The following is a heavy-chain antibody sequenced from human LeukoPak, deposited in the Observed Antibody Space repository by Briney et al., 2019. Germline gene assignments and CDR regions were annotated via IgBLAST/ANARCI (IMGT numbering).Heavy chain of an antibody. D-gene: IGHD3-22*01. CDR2: IYYSRST. Sequence: SETLSLICTVSGGCISSYYWSWIRQPPGEGLVWIGYIYYSRSTNYNPSLKSRVTISVDTSKNQFSLKLTSVSAADTAVYYCARDSIGYYFDYWGQGTLVTVSS. CDR3: ARDSIGYYFDY. CDR1: GGCISSYY. V-gene: IGHV4-59*01. J-gene: IGHJ4*02.